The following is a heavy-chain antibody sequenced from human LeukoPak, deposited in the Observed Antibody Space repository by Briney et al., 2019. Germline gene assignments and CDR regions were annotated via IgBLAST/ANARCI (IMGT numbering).Heavy chain of an antibody. J-gene: IGHJ6*03. V-gene: IGHV4-59*01. CDR3: ARDAIAAAGTQLPYYYYMDV. CDR2: IYYSGST. CDR1: GGSISSYY. Sequence: SETLSLTCTVSGGSISSYYWSWIRQPPGKGLEWIGYIYYSGSTNYNPSLKSRVTISVDTSKNQFSLKLSSVTAADTAVYYCARDAIAAAGTQLPYYYYMDVWGKGTTVTISS. D-gene: IGHD6-13*01.